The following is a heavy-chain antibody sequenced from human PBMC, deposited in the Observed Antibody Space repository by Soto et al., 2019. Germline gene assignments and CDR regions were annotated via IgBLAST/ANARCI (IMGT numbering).Heavy chain of an antibody. Sequence: LSLTCTVSGGSISSDDYYWSWIRQAPGRGLEWIGYIHSSGSIYYNPSLKSRVTISVDTSKNQFSLKLSSVTAADTAVYYCARDRAGYSGYVWFDPWGQGTLVTVSS. CDR2: IHSSGSI. V-gene: IGHV4-30-4*01. J-gene: IGHJ5*02. CDR3: ARDRAGYSGYVWFDP. D-gene: IGHD5-12*01. CDR1: GGSISSDDYY.